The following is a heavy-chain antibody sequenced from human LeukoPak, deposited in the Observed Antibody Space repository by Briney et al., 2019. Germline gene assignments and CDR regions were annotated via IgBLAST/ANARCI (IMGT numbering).Heavy chain of an antibody. CDR2: TYHSGST. J-gene: IGHJ4*02. V-gene: IGHV4-59*01. Sequence: SETLSLTCTVSGGSISSYYWNWIRQPPGKGLEWIGYTYHSGSTNYNPSLKSRVTISLDTSKNQFSLKLTSVTAADTAVYHCARDLAGFDYWGQGTLVTVSS. CDR1: GGSISSYY. CDR3: ARDLAGFDY. D-gene: IGHD6-25*01.